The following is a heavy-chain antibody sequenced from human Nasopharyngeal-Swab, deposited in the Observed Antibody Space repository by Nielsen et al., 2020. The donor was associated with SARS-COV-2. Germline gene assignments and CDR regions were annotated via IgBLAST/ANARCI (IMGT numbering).Heavy chain of an antibody. D-gene: IGHD6-13*01. J-gene: IGHJ4*02. Sequence: SETLSLTCTVSGGSISSSTYYWAWIRQPPGKGLEWIGSIYYGGSTYYNPSLKSRVTISLDTSKNQFSLKLSSVTAADTAVYYCATLSSSWYEYYFDYWGQGTLVTVSS. CDR2: IYYGGST. CDR1: GGSISSSTYY. V-gene: IGHV4-39*01. CDR3: ATLSSSWYEYYFDY.